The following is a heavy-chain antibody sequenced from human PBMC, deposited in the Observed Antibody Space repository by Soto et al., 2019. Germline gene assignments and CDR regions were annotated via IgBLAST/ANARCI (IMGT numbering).Heavy chain of an antibody. J-gene: IGHJ6*02. V-gene: IGHV3-23*01. Sequence: EVQLLESGGGLAQPGGSLRLSCAGSGFSFSNYAVTWVRQAPGKGLEWVAAISGSGGGAYYADSVKGRFTVSRDNSKNTVRLQVNSLRAEDTAVYYCAKRSKSGADYVGNGMDVWGQGTTVTVSS. CDR3: AKRSKSGADYVGNGMDV. D-gene: IGHD4-17*01. CDR2: ISGSGGGA. CDR1: GFSFSNYA.